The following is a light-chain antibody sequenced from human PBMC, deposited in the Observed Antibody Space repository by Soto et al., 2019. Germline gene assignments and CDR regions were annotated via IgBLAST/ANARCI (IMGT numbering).Light chain of an antibody. CDR1: QSISSW. Sequence: DIQMTQSPSTLSASVGDRVTITCRASQSISSWLAWYQQKPGKAPKLLIYDASSLESGGPSRFSGSGSGTEFTLTLSSLQPDDFSTYYCQQYNSYPWTFGQGPKVEIK. CDR2: DAS. V-gene: IGKV1-5*01. J-gene: IGKJ1*01. CDR3: QQYNSYPWT.